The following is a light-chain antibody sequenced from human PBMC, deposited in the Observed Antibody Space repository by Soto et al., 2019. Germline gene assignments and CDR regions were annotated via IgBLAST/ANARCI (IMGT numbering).Light chain of an antibody. Sequence: QSVLTQPPSASGTPGQRVTISCSESRPNIGGNTVSWYQQLPGTAPKLLIYGNNQRPSGVPDRFSGSKSGTSASLAISGLQSEDEADYYCAAWHDSLNGPVFGGGTKVTVL. J-gene: IGLJ3*02. CDR3: AAWHDSLNGPV. CDR1: RPNIGGNT. CDR2: GNN. V-gene: IGLV1-44*01.